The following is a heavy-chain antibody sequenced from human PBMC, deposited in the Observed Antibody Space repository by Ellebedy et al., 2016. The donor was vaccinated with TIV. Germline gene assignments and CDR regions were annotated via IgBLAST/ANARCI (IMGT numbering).Heavy chain of an antibody. Sequence: SETLSLTXTVSGASMTTYYWSWIRQPPGKGLEWIGYIYYSGSTNYSPSLQSRLTLSLDMSKSQFSLRLNSVTAADTAIYYCASTSVSVAGLFDFWGHGTMVTVSS. CDR1: GASMTTYY. CDR2: IYYSGST. V-gene: IGHV4-59*01. D-gene: IGHD6-19*01. CDR3: ASTSVSVAGLFDF. J-gene: IGHJ3*01.